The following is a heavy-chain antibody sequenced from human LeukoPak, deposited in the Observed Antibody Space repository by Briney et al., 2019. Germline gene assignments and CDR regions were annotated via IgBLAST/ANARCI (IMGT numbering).Heavy chain of an antibody. J-gene: IGHJ4*02. D-gene: IGHD5-12*01. CDR1: GGSFSGYY. Sequence: SETLSLTCAVYGGSFSGYYWSWIRQPPGKGLEWIGEINHSGSTNYNPSLKSRVTISVDTSKNQFSLKLSSVTAEDTAVYYCARGPSGYHNTGGQGTLVTVSS. CDR3: ARGPSGYHNT. CDR2: INHSGST. V-gene: IGHV4-34*01.